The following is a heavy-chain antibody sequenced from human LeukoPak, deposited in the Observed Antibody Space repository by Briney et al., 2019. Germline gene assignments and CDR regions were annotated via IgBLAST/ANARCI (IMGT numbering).Heavy chain of an antibody. J-gene: IGHJ5*02. CDR3: ARLAVTGTNWFDP. CDR1: GFTFSIYS. CDR2: ISSSSSYI. V-gene: IGHV3-21*01. Sequence: PGGSLRLSCAASGFTFSIYSMNWVRPAPGKGLEWVSSISSSSSYIYYADSVKGRFTISRDNAKNSPYLQMNSLRAEDTAVYYCARLAVTGTNWFDPWGQGTLVTVSS. D-gene: IGHD6-19*01.